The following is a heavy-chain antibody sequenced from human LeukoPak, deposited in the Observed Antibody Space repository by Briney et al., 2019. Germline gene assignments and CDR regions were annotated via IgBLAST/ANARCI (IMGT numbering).Heavy chain of an antibody. CDR3: ARDGCYYGSGSYYKVDFDY. V-gene: IGHV3-48*01. Sequence: GGSLRLSCAASGFTFSSYSMNWVRQAPGKGVEWVSYISSRSSTIYYADSVKGRFTISRDNAKNSLYLQMNSLRAEDTAVYYCARDGCYYGSGSYYKVDFDYWGQGTLVTVSS. CDR1: GFTFSSYS. J-gene: IGHJ4*02. CDR2: ISSRSSTI. D-gene: IGHD3-10*01.